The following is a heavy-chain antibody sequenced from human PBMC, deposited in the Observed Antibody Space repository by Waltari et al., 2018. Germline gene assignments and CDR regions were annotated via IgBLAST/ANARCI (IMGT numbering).Heavy chain of an antibody. CDR2: IYHSGST. Sequence: QVQLQESGPGLVKPSETLSLTCAVSGYSISSGYYWGWIRQPPGKGLEWIGSIYHSGSTCYNPSLKRRVTISVDTSKNQFSLKLSSVTAADTAVYYCARLSIVPALSQYYFDYWGQGTLVTVSS. D-gene: IGHD1-26*01. CDR1: GYSISSGYY. CDR3: ARLSIVPALSQYYFDY. V-gene: IGHV4-38-2*01. J-gene: IGHJ4*02.